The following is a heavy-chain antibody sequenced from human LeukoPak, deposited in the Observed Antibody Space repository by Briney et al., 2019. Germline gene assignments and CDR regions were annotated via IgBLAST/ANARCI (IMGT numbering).Heavy chain of an antibody. J-gene: IGHJ3*02. CDR3: ARSRDYVWGSYRLDAFDI. Sequence: PSETLSLTCTVSGGSISSGDYYWSWIRQPPGKGLEWIGYIYYSGSTYYNPSLKSRVTISVDTSKNQFSLKLSSVTAADTAVYYCARSRDYVWGSYRLDAFDIWGQGTMVTVSS. CDR2: IYYSGST. CDR1: GGSISSGDYY. V-gene: IGHV4-30-4*02. D-gene: IGHD3-16*02.